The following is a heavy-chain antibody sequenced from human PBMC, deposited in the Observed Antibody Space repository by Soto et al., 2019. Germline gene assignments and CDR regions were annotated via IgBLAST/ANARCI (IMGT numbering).Heavy chain of an antibody. CDR2: IYYSGST. V-gene: IGHV4-31*03. CDR3: ARVGCYDGSGYNAFGV. D-gene: IGHD3-22*01. J-gene: IGHJ3*01. CDR1: GGSISSGGYY. Sequence: QVQRQESGPGLVKPSQTLSLTCTVSGGSISSGGYYWSWIRQHPGKGLEWIGYIYYSGSTYYNPSLKSRVTISVXTXKXXFSLKLSSVTAADTAVYYCARVGCYDGSGYNAFGVWGQGTLVTVSS.